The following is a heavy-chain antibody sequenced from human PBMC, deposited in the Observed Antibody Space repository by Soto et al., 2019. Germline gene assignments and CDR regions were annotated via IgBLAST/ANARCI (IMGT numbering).Heavy chain of an antibody. Sequence: PSETLSLTCAVYGGSFSGYYWSWIRQPPGKGLEWIGEINHSGSTNYNPSLKSRVTISVDTSKNQFSPKLSSVTAADTAVYYCASDYYDSSGPYYFDYWGQGTLVTVSS. CDR1: GGSFSGYY. J-gene: IGHJ4*02. CDR3: ASDYYDSSGPYYFDY. D-gene: IGHD3-22*01. V-gene: IGHV4-34*01. CDR2: INHSGST.